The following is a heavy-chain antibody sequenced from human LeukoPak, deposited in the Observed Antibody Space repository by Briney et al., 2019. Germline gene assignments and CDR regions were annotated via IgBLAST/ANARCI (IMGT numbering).Heavy chain of an antibody. J-gene: IGHJ4*02. V-gene: IGHV3-48*03. CDR3: ARDAINYYDSSGYYPPLDY. D-gene: IGHD3-22*01. CDR2: ISSSGSTI. CDR1: GFTFSSYE. Sequence: GGSLRLSCAASGFTFSSYEMNWVRQAPGRGLEWISYISSSGSTIYYADSVKGRFTISRDNAKNSLYLQMNSLRAEDTAVYYCARDAINYYDSSGYYPPLDYWGQGTLVTVSS.